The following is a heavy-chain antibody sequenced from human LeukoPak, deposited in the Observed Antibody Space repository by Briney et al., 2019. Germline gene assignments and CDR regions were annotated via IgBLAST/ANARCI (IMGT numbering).Heavy chain of an antibody. CDR1: GYSFTSYW. CDR2: IYPGDSDA. Sequence: GESLKISCKGSGYSFTSYWIGWVRQMPGKCLEWMGIIYPGDSDARYSPSFQGQVTISADKSISTAYLQWTSLKASDTAIYYCARSPRKYWYFDLWGRGTLVTVSS. V-gene: IGHV5-51*01. CDR3: ARSPRKYWYFDL. J-gene: IGHJ2*01.